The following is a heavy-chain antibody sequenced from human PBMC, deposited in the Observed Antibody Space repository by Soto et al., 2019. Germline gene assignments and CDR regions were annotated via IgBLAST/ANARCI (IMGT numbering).Heavy chain of an antibody. V-gene: IGHV4-30-4*02. J-gene: IGHJ6*02. Sequence: PSETLSLTCTVSGGSISSGGYYWSWIRQHPGKGLEWIGYIYYSGSTYYNPSLKSRVTMSLDTPQNQFSLKLNSVTAADTAVYFCARVPSPFDFYYAMDVWGQGTTVTVSS. CDR2: IYYSGST. CDR3: ARVPSPFDFYYAMDV. CDR1: GGSISSGGYY. D-gene: IGHD3-16*01.